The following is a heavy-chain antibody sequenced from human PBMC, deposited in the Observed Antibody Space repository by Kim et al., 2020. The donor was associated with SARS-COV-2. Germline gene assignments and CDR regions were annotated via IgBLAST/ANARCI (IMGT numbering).Heavy chain of an antibody. Sequence: YHPSLNSRVTISGDTSTNQFSLRLSFVTAADTAVYYCARRGNGRRYYFDYWGQGTLVTVSS. CDR3: ARRGNGRRYYFDY. D-gene: IGHD1-26*01. J-gene: IGHJ4*02. V-gene: IGHV4-39*01.